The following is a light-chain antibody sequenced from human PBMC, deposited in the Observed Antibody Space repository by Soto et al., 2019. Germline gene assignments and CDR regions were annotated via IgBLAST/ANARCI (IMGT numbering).Light chain of an antibody. CDR1: QSVNNY. V-gene: IGKV3-11*01. Sequence: EIVLTQSPATLSLSPGERATLSCRASQSVNNYLGWYQQKSGQAPRLLISDVSKRATGIPARFSRSGSGTYFTLTISTLEPEDFEIYYCQHRVSWPTFGGGTTVESK. CDR3: QHRVSWPT. J-gene: IGKJ4*01. CDR2: DVS.